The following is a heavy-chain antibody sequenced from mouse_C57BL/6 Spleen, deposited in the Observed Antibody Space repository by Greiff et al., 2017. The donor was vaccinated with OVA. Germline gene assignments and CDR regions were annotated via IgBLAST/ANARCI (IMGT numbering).Heavy chain of an antibody. CDR2: IYPRDGST. V-gene: IGHV1-78*01. Sequence: QVQLKESDAELVKPGASVKISCKVSGYTFTDHTIHWMKQRPEQGLEWIGYIYPRDGSTKYNEKFKGKATLTADKSSSTAYMQLNSLTSEDSAVYFCARKYYDYDVNAWFAYWGQGTLVTVSA. CDR1: GYTFTDHT. D-gene: IGHD2-4*01. J-gene: IGHJ3*01. CDR3: ARKYYDYDVNAWFAY.